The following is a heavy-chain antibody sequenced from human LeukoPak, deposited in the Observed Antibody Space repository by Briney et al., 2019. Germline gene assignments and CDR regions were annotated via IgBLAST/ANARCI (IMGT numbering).Heavy chain of an antibody. Sequence: GGSLRLSCAASGFTFSSYWMSWVRQAPGKGLEWLANIKQDGSEKYYVDSVKGRFTISRDNAKNSLYLQMSSLRAEDTAVYYCARDNSVEDTAWWFDPWGQGTLVTVSS. CDR2: IKQDGSEK. D-gene: IGHD4-23*01. CDR3: ARDNSVEDTAWWFDP. J-gene: IGHJ5*02. CDR1: GFTFSSYW. V-gene: IGHV3-7*01.